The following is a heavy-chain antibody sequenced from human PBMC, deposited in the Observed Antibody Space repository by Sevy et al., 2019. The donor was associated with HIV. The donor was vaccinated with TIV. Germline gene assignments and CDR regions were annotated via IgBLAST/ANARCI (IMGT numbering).Heavy chain of an antibody. CDR3: ARDVRGEGIRPGDLDY. CDR2: IWNDGSNK. CDR1: GFTSSDYG. V-gene: IGHV3-33*01. D-gene: IGHD3-10*02. Sequence: GGSLRLSCAASGFTSSDYGMLWVRQAPGKGLEWVAVIWNDGSNKYYADSVKGRFTTSRDNSSNTLYLQMTSLRAEDTAVYYCARDVRGEGIRPGDLDYWGQGTLVTVSS. J-gene: IGHJ4*02.